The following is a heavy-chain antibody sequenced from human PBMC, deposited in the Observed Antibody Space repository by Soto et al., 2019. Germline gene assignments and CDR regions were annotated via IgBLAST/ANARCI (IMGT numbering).Heavy chain of an antibody. V-gene: IGHV4-30-2*01. J-gene: IGHJ6*02. D-gene: IGHD3-10*01. CDR3: ARVVAYYGSGSYYYYGMDV. CDR2: IYHSGST. CDR1: GGSISSGGYS. Sequence: SETLSLTCAVSGGSISSGGYSWSGIRQPPGKGLEWIGYIYHSGSTYYHPSLKSRVTISVDRSKNQFSLELSSVTAADTAVYYCARVVAYYGSGSYYYYGMDVWGQGTTVTVSS.